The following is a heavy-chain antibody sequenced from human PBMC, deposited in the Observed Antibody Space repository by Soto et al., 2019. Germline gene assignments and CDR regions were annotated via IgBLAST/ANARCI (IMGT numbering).Heavy chain of an antibody. D-gene: IGHD2-15*01. J-gene: IGHJ3*02. CDR1: GFTFSRYD. CDR2: ISGSGGST. Sequence: PGGSLRLSCAASGFTFSRYDMTWVRQAPGKGLEWVSAISGSGGSTYYADSVKGRFTISRDNSKNTLYLQMNSLRAEDTAVYYCAKDRRYCSVGRSHSSFDIRGQRTMVTGSS. V-gene: IGHV3-23*01. CDR3: AKDRRYCSVGRSHSSFDI.